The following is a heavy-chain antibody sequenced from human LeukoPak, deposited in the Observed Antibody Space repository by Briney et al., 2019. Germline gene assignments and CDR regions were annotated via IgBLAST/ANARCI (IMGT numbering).Heavy chain of an antibody. CDR3: ARGYYGSGSYGFDY. CDR2: ISSSGSYI. Sequence: GGSLRLSCAASGFTFSRYSMNWVRQAPGKGLEWVSSISSSGSYIYYADSVKGRFTISRDNAKNSLYLQMNSLRAEDTAVYYCARGYYGSGSYGFDYWGQGTLVNLSS. V-gene: IGHV3-21*04. J-gene: IGHJ4*02. CDR1: GFTFSRYS. D-gene: IGHD3-10*01.